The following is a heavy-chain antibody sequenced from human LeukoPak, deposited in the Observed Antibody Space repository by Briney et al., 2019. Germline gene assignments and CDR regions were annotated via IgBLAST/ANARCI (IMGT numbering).Heavy chain of an antibody. CDR1: GFTFSSYG. Sequence: GGSLRLSCAASGFTFSSYGMHWVRQAPGKGLEWVAFIRYDGSNKYYADSVKGRFTISRDNAKKLMYLQMNSLRAEDTAVYYCARPRGNVEMATNPFDYWGQGTLVTVSS. V-gene: IGHV3-30*02. D-gene: IGHD5-24*01. CDR2: IRYDGSNK. J-gene: IGHJ4*02. CDR3: ARPRGNVEMATNPFDY.